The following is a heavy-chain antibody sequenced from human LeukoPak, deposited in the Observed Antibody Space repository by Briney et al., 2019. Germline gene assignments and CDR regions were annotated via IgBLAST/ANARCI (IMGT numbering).Heavy chain of an antibody. V-gene: IGHV3-53*01. CDR3: ARGRGLDV. CDR2: FYSGGAT. CDR1: GFTVSSNY. D-gene: IGHD2-15*01. J-gene: IGHJ6*02. Sequence: PGGSLRLSCAASGFTVSSNYMSWVRQAPGKGLEWVSIFYSGGATFYVDSVKGRFTISRDNSKNMLYLQMNSLRAEDTAVYYCARGRGLDVWGQGTTVTVSS.